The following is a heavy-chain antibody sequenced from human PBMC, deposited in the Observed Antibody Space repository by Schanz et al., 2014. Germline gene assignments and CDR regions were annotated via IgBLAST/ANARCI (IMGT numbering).Heavy chain of an antibody. V-gene: IGHV3-23*01. CDR2: IGTSGGT. CDR3: AKDAENTAMITDYFDY. J-gene: IGHJ4*01. D-gene: IGHD5-18*01. Sequence: EVQLLESGGGLVQPGGSLKLSCAASGLIFSNYVMSWVRQAPGKGLEWVSTIGTSGGTNYAESVKGRFTISRDNSKNPLYLQMNSLRAEDTAVYYCAKDAENTAMITDYFDYWAHGTLVTVSS. CDR1: GLIFSNYV.